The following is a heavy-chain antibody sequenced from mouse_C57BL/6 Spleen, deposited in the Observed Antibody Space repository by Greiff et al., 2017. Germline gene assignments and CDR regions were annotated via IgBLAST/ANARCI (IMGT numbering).Heavy chain of an antibody. Sequence: VQLQQSGPELVKPGASVKLSCKASGYTFTSYDINWVKQRPGQGLEWIGWIYPRDGSTKYNEKFKGKATLTVDTSSSTAYMELHSLTSEDSAVYFCARENYDYQYYFDYWGQGTTLTVSS. CDR2: IYPRDGST. D-gene: IGHD2-4*01. CDR3: ARENYDYQYYFDY. V-gene: IGHV1-85*01. J-gene: IGHJ2*01. CDR1: GYTFTSYD.